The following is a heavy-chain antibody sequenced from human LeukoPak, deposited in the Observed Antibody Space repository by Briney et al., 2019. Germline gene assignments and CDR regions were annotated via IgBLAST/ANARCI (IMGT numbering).Heavy chain of an antibody. CDR1: GGSISSYY. V-gene: IGHV4-59*01. D-gene: IGHD6-13*01. CDR2: IYCSGST. J-gene: IGHJ4*02. Sequence: SETLSLTCTVSGGSISSYYWSWIRQAPGKGLEWIGYIYCSGSTNYNPSLKSRVTISVDTSKNQFSLKLSSVTAADTAVYYCARGVAAAGTGFDYWGQGTLVTVSS. CDR3: ARGVAAAGTGFDY.